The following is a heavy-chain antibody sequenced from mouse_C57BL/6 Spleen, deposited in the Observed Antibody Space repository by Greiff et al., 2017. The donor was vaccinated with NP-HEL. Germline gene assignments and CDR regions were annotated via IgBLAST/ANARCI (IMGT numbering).Heavy chain of an antibody. V-gene: IGHV1-4*01. J-gene: IGHJ2*01. CDR2: INPSSGYT. D-gene: IGHD3-3*01. CDR3: ARSEGLGGYFDY. Sequence: QVQLQQSGAELARPGASVKMSCKASGYTFTSYTMHWVKQRPGQGLEWIGYINPSSGYTKYNQKFKDKATLTADKSSSTAYMQLSSLTSEDSAVYYCARSEGLGGYFDYWGQGTTLTVSS. CDR1: GYTFTSYT.